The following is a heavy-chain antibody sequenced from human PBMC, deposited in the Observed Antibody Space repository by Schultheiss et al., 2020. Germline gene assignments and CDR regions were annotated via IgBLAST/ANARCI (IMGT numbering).Heavy chain of an antibody. CDR3: ARDLTGGSLFDY. J-gene: IGHJ4*02. CDR1: GDSVSSSSAA. Sequence: SETLSLTCAMSGDSVSSSSAAWHWIRQSLSRGLEWLGRTYYRSKWSSDYAVSVKSRITINPDTSKNQFSLQLNSVTPEDAAVYYCARDLTGGSLFDYWGQGALVTVSS. CDR2: TYYRSKWSS. V-gene: IGHV6-1*01. D-gene: IGHD3-9*01.